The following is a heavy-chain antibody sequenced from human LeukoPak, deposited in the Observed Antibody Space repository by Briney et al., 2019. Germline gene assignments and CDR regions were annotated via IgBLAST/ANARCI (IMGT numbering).Heavy chain of an antibody. Sequence: GGSLRLSCAASGFTFSSYWMHWVRQAPGKGLVWVSRINGDGSSTSYADSVKGRFTISRDNAKNTLYLQMNSLRAEDTAVYYCVQDRLAGHLDYWGQGTLVTVSS. CDR2: INGDGSST. CDR1: GFTFSSYW. CDR3: VQDRLAGHLDY. D-gene: IGHD6-19*01. V-gene: IGHV3-74*01. J-gene: IGHJ4*02.